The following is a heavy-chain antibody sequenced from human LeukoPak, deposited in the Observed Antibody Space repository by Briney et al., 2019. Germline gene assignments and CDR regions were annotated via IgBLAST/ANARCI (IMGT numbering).Heavy chain of an antibody. V-gene: IGHV4-61*01. CDR3: ARDPRGDYYGMDV. D-gene: IGHD3-10*01. CDR2: IYYSGST. Sequence: SETLSLTCTVSGGSISSSSYYWSWIRQPPGKGLEWIGYIYYSGSTNYNPSLKSRVTISVDTSKNQFSLKLSSVTAADTAVYYCARDPRGDYYGMDVWGQGTTVTVSS. CDR1: GGSISSSSYY. J-gene: IGHJ6*02.